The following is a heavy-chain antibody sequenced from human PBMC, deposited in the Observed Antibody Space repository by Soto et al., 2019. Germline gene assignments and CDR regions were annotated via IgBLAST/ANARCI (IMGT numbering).Heavy chain of an antibody. CDR3: QGIAAAGGLYYYYGMDV. D-gene: IGHD6-13*01. V-gene: IGHV1-2*02. CDR1: GYTFTGYY. CDR2: INPNSGGT. J-gene: IGHJ6*02. Sequence: ASVKVSCKASGYTFTGYYMHWVRQAPGQGLEWMGWINPNSGGTNYAQKFQGGVTMTRDTSISTAYMELSRLRSDDTAVYYCQGIAAAGGLYYYYGMDVWGQGTTVTVSS.